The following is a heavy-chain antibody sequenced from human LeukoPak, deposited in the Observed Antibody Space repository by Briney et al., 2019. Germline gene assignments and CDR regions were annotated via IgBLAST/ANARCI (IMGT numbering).Heavy chain of an antibody. D-gene: IGHD3-16*02. V-gene: IGHV1-2*02. Sequence: ASVTVSCKASGYTFTGYYMHWVRQAPGQGLEWMGWINPNSGGTNYAQKFQGRVTMTRDTSISTAYMELSRPRSDDTAVYYCARGDYDYVWGSYRYLIIDWGQGTLVTVSS. CDR3: ARGDYDYVWGSYRYLIID. CDR1: GYTFTGYY. J-gene: IGHJ4*02. CDR2: INPNSGGT.